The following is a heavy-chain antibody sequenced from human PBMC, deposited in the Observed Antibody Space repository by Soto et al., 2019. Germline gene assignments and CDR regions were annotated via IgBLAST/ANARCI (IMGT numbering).Heavy chain of an antibody. J-gene: IGHJ4*02. CDR1: GFTFSDYY. Sequence: QVQLVESGGGLVKPGGSLRLSCAASGFTFSDYYMSWIRQAPGKGLEWVSYISSSGSTIYYADSVKGRYTISRDNAKNSLYQQMNSLRAEDTAVYYCAREPRKGELPPMANWGQGTLVTVSS. V-gene: IGHV3-11*01. CDR3: AREPRKGELPPMAN. D-gene: IGHD3-16*01. CDR2: ISSSGSTI.